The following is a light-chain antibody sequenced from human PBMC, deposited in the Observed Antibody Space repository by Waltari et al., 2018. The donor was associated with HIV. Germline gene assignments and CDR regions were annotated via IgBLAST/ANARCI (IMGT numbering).Light chain of an antibody. J-gene: IGKJ1*01. CDR2: WAS. CDR1: RSLFFSSNNKNY. Sequence: DIVMTPSPDSLSVSLAEWATINFTSSRSLFFSSNNKNYLAWYQQKPSQPPKLLIYWASTRDSGVPDRFSGSGSGTDFTRTITNVQAEDVAVYYWQQYLSNRTFGQGTKVEIK. CDR3: QQYLSNRT. V-gene: IGKV4-1*01.